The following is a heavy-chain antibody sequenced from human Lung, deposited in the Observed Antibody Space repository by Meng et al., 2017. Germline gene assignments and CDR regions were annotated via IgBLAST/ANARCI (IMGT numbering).Heavy chain of an antibody. CDR2: INAGNGNT. Sequence: QVQLVQSGAAVKTPGASVKVSCKASGYTFSTYTMHWVRQAPGQRLEWMGWINAGNGNTKFSQKFQGRVTITRDTSASTAYMELSSLRSEDTAVYYCARDAAMVKGGDYWGQGTLVTVSS. V-gene: IGHV1-3*01. CDR3: ARDAAMVKGGDY. D-gene: IGHD5-18*01. J-gene: IGHJ4*02. CDR1: GYTFSTYT.